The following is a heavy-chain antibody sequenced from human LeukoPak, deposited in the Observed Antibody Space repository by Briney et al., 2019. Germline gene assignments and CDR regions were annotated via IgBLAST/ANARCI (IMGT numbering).Heavy chain of an antibody. CDR2: ISAYNGNT. CDR1: GYTFTSYG. D-gene: IGHD2-2*01. Sequence: ASVKVSCKASGYTFTSYGISWVRQAPGQGLEWMGWISAYNGNTNYAQKLQGRVTMTTDTSTRTAYMELRSLRSDDTAVYYCARDSNIVVVPAARFYYYGMDVWGQGTTVTVSS. CDR3: ARDSNIVVVPAARFYYYGMDV. J-gene: IGHJ6*02. V-gene: IGHV1-18*01.